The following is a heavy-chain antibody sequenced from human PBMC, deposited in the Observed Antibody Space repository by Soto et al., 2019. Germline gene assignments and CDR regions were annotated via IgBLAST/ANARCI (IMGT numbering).Heavy chain of an antibody. CDR1: GYTFTSYG. D-gene: IGHD2-15*01. V-gene: IGHV1-18*01. Sequence: ASVKVSCKASGYTFTSYGISWVRQAPGQGLEWMGWISAYNGNTNYAQKLQGRVTMTTDTSTSTAYMELRSLRSDDTAVYYCARDMASSYCSGVSCSPGWFDPCGQGTLVTVSS. CDR3: ARDMASSYCSGVSCSPGWFDP. CDR2: ISAYNGNT. J-gene: IGHJ5*02.